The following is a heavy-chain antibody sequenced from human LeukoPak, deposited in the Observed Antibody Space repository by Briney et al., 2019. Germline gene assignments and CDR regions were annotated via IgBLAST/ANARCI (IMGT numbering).Heavy chain of an antibody. CDR1: VGSINSGNW. V-gene: IGHV4-4*02. Sequence: PSGTLSLTCAVSVGSINSGNWWSWVRQSPGKGLEWIGEIYHNGTPNYNPSLKSQVTISADTFKNHFSLKMTSVTAADTAVYYCATAPILRGEGGEHYKYGMDVWGQGTTVIVSS. J-gene: IGHJ6*02. D-gene: IGHD2-2*02. CDR2: IYHNGTP. CDR3: ATAPILRGEGGEHYKYGMDV.